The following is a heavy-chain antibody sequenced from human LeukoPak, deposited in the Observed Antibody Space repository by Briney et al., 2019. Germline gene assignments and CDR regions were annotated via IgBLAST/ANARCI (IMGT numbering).Heavy chain of an antibody. D-gene: IGHD3-22*01. CDR3: AGYYYDSSGYYSYYYGMDV. CDR1: GGSISSYY. V-gene: IGHV4-59*08. CDR2: IYYSGST. J-gene: IGHJ6*02. Sequence: PSETLSLTCTVSGGSISSYYWSWIRQPPGKGLEWIGYIYYSGSTNYNPFLKIRVTISVDTSKTQFSLKLSSVTAADKDVYYCAGYYYDSSGYYSYYYGMDVWGQGTTVTVSS.